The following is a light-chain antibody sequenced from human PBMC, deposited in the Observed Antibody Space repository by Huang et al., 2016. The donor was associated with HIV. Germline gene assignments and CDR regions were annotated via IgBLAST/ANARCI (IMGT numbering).Light chain of an antibody. Sequence: DIVLTQSPGTLSLSPGETATLSCRAGQSVDSNYLAWYQQTPGQAPRLLIHDASTRATGIPGRFSGSGSGTDFTLTISRLEPEDFAVYYCQQYGSSPITFGQGTRLEMK. J-gene: IGKJ5*01. V-gene: IGKV3-20*01. CDR2: DAS. CDR3: QQYGSSPIT. CDR1: QSVDSNY.